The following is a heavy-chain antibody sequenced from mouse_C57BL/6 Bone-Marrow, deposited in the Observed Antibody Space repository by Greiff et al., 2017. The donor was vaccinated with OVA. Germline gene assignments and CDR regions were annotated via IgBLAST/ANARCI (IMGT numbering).Heavy chain of an antibody. CDR1: GFSLSSFGMG. CDR3: ARPYYYGSSPFAY. V-gene: IGHV8-8*01. Sequence: QVTLKESGPGLLQPSQTLSLTCSFSGFSLSSFGMGVGWIRQPSGKGLEWLAHIWWDDDKYYNPALKSRLTISKDTSKNQVFLKVAKVDTADTATYYCARPYYYGSSPFAYWGQGTLVTVSA. CDR2: IWWDDDK. D-gene: IGHD1-1*01. J-gene: IGHJ3*01.